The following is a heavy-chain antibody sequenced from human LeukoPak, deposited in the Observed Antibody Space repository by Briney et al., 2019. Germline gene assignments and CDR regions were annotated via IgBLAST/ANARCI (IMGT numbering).Heavy chain of an antibody. CDR3: ARDFPLVDTARWDGWFDP. D-gene: IGHD5-18*01. CDR2: IYYSGST. J-gene: IGHJ5*02. V-gene: IGHV4-59*01. Sequence: SETLSLTCTVSGGSISSYYWSWIRQPPGKGLEWIGYIYYSGSTNYNPSLKSRVTISVDTSKNQFSLKLSSVTAADTAVYYCARDFPLVDTARWDGWFDPWGQGTLVTVSS. CDR1: GGSISSYY.